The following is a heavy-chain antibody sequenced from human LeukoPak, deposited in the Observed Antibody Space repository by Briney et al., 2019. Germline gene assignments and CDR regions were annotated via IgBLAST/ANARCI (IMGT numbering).Heavy chain of an antibody. J-gene: IGHJ6*03. Sequence: ASVKVSCKASGYSFTTYYPHWVRQAPGQGLEWMGINNPGGGTVVHGQKFQGRVSMTRDMSTSTVYMELSSLTSEDTAVYYCASDGIEGDYYYTDVWGRGTTVTVSS. CDR1: GYSFTTYY. D-gene: IGHD1-14*01. V-gene: IGHV1-46*01. CDR3: ASDGIEGDYYYTDV. CDR2: NNPGGGTV.